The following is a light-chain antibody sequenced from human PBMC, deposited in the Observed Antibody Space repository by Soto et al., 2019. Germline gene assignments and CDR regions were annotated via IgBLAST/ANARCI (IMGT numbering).Light chain of an antibody. V-gene: IGLV2-14*01. Sequence: ALAQPASVSGSPGQSITISCTGTSSDVGGYNYVSWYQHHPGKAPKLMIYEVSHRPSGVPDRFSGSKSGTSASLAISGLRSDDEADYFCATWDDSLNGFYVFGTGTKVTVL. CDR2: EVS. CDR1: SSDVGGYNY. CDR3: ATWDDSLNGFYV. J-gene: IGLJ1*01.